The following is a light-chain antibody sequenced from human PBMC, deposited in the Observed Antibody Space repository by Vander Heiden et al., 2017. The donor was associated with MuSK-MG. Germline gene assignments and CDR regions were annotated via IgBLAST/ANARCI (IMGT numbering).Light chain of an antibody. V-gene: IGLV3-21*02. Sequence: SYVLTQPPSVSVAPGQTARITCGRDKIGSKSVHWYQQKPGQAPVLVVYDDSDRPSGIPERISGSNSGNTATLTISRVEAGDEADFYCQVWDSSNDRPDVGFGGGTKLTVL. CDR2: DDS. CDR3: QVWDSSNDRPDVG. CDR1: KIGSKS. J-gene: IGLJ2*01.